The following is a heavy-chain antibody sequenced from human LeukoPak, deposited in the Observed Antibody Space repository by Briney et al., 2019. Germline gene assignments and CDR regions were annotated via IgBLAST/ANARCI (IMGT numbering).Heavy chain of an antibody. CDR2: VYYAGST. CDR3: ARHFAYSSSSYFDY. D-gene: IGHD6-6*01. V-gene: IGHV4-59*08. CDR1: GGSVSNYC. J-gene: IGHJ4*02. Sequence: SETLSLTCSVSGGSVSNYCWSWIRQPPGKGLEWIGYVYYAGSTNYNPSLKSRVTMFEDKSKNQFSLRLYSVTVADTAVYYCARHFAYSSSSYFDYWGQGSLVTVSS.